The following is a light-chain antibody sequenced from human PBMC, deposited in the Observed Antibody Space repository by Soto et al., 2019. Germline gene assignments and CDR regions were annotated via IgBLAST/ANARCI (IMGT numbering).Light chain of an antibody. CDR2: EAS. J-gene: IGLJ1*01. CDR1: SSDLGNHNL. CDR3: QSYDSSLSVSYV. V-gene: IGLV2-14*02. Sequence: QSALTQPASVSGSPGQSITISCTGTSSDLGNHNLVSWYQQYPGKAPTLMIYEASQRPSGISHRFSGSKSGNTASLTISGLQTEDEAVYYCQSYDSSLSVSYVFGTGTKLTVL.